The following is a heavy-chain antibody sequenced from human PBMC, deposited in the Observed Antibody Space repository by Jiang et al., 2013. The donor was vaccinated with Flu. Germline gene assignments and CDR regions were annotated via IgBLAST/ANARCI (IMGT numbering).Heavy chain of an antibody. J-gene: IGHJ5*02. V-gene: IGHV1-46*01. D-gene: IGHD3-10*01. CDR1: GYSLTNHH. Sequence: SGAEVKKPGASVKVSCKASGYSLTNHHMHWLRQAPGQGLEWMGIINPSDGATRYAQKFQGRVTMTRDTSTSTVYMELRSLRSEDTAVYYCVRDRGVGAENWFDPWGQGTLVTVSS. CDR3: VRDRGVGAENWFDP. CDR2: INPSDGAT.